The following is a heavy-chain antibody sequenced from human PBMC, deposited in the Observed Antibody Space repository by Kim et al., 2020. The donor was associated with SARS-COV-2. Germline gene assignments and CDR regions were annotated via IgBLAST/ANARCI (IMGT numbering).Heavy chain of an antibody. Sequence: GGSLRLSCAASGFTFSSYWMHWVRQAPGKGLVWVSRINSDGSSTSYADSVKGRFTISRDNAKNTLYLQMNSLRAEDTAVYYCARVYSSGWRPRYNWFDPWGQGTLVTVSS. CDR2: INSDGSST. D-gene: IGHD6-19*01. CDR1: GFTFSSYW. J-gene: IGHJ5*02. CDR3: ARVYSSGWRPRYNWFDP. V-gene: IGHV3-74*01.